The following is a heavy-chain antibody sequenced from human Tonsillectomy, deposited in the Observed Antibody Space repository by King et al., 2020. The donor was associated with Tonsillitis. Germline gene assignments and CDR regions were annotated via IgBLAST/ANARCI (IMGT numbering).Heavy chain of an antibody. Sequence: VQLVESGGGVVQPGRSLRLSCAASGFTFSSYAMHWVRQAPGKGLEWVAAISYDGSNKYYADSVQGRFTISRDNSKNTLYLQMNSLRAEDTSVYYWARDLGSGLYGMDVWGQGTTVTVSS. CDR1: GFTFSSYA. CDR2: ISYDGSNK. V-gene: IGHV3-30-3*01. CDR3: ARDLGSGLYGMDV. J-gene: IGHJ6*02. D-gene: IGHD3-10*01.